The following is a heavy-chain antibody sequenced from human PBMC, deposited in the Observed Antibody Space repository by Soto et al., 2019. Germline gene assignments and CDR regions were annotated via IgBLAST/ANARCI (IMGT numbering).Heavy chain of an antibody. V-gene: IGHV3-21*01. CDR2: ISSGSDYI. Sequence: EVQLVECGGGLVKPGGSLRLSCAASGFTFSRYSMNWFRQAPGKGLAWVSSISSGSDYIFYADSVKGLFTISRDNATNSLFLQMNSLIAEYTAVYYCARSPVGDAFNVWCQGTVVTVSS. CDR3: ARSPVGDAFNV. CDR1: GFTFSRYS. J-gene: IGHJ3*01.